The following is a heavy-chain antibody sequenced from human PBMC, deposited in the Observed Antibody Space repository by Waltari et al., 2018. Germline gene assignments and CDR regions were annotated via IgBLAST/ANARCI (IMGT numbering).Heavy chain of an antibody. D-gene: IGHD6-13*01. CDR2: IYYSGST. V-gene: IGHV4-30-4*08. J-gene: IGHJ6*02. Sequence: QVQLQESGPGLVKPSQTPSLTCTVPVGSISSGDYYWSWIRQPHGKGLEWIGYIYYSGSTYYNPSLKSRVTISVDTSKNQFSLKLSSVTAADTAVYYCARDVASSSWYYYYGMDVWGQGTTVTVSS. CDR1: VGSISSGDYY. CDR3: ARDVASSSWYYYYGMDV.